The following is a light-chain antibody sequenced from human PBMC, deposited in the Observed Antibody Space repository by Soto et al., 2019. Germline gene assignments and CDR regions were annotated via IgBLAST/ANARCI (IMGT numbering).Light chain of an antibody. CDR2: AAS. CDR1: QSISSY. CDR3: QKSPSTS. Sequence: DIQMTQSPSSLSASVGDRVTITCRASQSISSYLNWYQQKPGKAPKLLIYAASSLQSGVPSRFSGSGSGTDFTLTISSLQPDDFATYYFQKSPSTSFRQRTRWKS. V-gene: IGKV1-39*01. J-gene: IGKJ1*01.